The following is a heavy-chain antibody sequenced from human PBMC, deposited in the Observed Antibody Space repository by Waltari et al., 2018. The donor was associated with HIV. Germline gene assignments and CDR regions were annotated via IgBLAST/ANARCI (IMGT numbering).Heavy chain of an antibody. CDR3: ARVSSTIFGVVIGGYYYGMDV. J-gene: IGHJ6*02. Sequence: QVQLVQSGAEVKKPGASVKVSCKASGYTFTSYGISWVRQAPGQGLEWMGWISAYNGNTNYAQKLQGRVTMTTDTSTSTAYMELRSLRSDDTAVYYCARVSSTIFGVVIGGYYYGMDVWGQGTTVTVSS. CDR2: ISAYNGNT. CDR1: GYTFTSYG. D-gene: IGHD3-3*01. V-gene: IGHV1-18*01.